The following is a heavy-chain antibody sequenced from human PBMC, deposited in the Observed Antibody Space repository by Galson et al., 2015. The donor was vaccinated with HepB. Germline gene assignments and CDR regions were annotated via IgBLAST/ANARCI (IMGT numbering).Heavy chain of an antibody. CDR3: AKSSDDFWSGYGPDY. V-gene: IGHV3-23*01. D-gene: IGHD3-3*01. CDR2: ISGSGSTT. CDR1: GFTFSSYA. Sequence: SLRLSCAAPGFTFSSYAMSWVRQAPGKGLEWVSTISGSGSTTYYADSVKGRFTISRDNSKDTLYLQMNSLRAEDTAVYYCAKSSDDFWSGYGPDYWGQGTLVTVSS. J-gene: IGHJ4*02.